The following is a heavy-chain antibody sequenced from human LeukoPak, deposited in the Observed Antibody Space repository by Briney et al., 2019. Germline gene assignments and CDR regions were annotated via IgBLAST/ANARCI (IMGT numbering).Heavy chain of an antibody. J-gene: IGHJ4*02. V-gene: IGHV3-30*04. D-gene: IGHD6-19*01. CDR3: AREGIAVADSLDY. CDR1: GFTFSSYA. Sequence: PGGSLRLSCAASGFTFSSYAMHWVRQAPGKGLEWVAVISYDGSNKYYADSVKGRFTISRDNSKNTLYLQMNSLRAEATAVYYCAREGIAVADSLDYWGQGTLVTVSS. CDR2: ISYDGSNK.